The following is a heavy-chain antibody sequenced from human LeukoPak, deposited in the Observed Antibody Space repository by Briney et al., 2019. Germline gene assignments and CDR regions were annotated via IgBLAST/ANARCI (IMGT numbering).Heavy chain of an antibody. CDR3: ARDLSSVYATNWFDP. CDR1: GFIFSSYS. CDR2: ISSSSSYI. V-gene: IGHV3-21*01. J-gene: IGHJ5*02. D-gene: IGHD2-8*01. Sequence: GGSLRPSCAASGFIFSSYSMNWVRQAPGRGLEWVSSISSSSSYIYYADSVKGRFTISTDNAKNSLYLQMNSLRAEDTAVYYCARDLSSVYATNWFDPWGQGTLVTVSS.